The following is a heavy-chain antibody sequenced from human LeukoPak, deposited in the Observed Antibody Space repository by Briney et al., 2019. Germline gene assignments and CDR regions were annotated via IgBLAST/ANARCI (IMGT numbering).Heavy chain of an antibody. CDR3: ARGILTGYSPVFDY. CDR2: INSDGSST. D-gene: IGHD3-9*01. Sequence: GGSLRLSCAASGFTFSSYWMHWVRQAPGKGLVWVSRINSDGSSTSYADSVKGRFTISRDNAKNSLYLQMNSLRAEDTAVYYCARGILTGYSPVFDYWGQGTLVTVSS. CDR1: GFTFSSYW. J-gene: IGHJ4*02. V-gene: IGHV3-74*01.